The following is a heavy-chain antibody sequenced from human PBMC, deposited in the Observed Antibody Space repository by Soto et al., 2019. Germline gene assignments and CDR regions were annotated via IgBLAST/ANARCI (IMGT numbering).Heavy chain of an antibody. CDR3: ARVGGDDFGDSGGFDY. CDR2: IYYRGRT. Sequence: QVQLQESGPGLVKPSETLSLTCTVSGGSIRDYFWTWIRQPPGKGLEWIGYIYYRGRTNYNPSLTSRVSMSVDTSKNHFSMQLRSVTAADTAVYYCARVGGDDFGDSGGFDYWGQGTLVTVSS. J-gene: IGHJ4*02. V-gene: IGHV4-59*01. D-gene: IGHD4-17*01. CDR1: GGSIRDYF.